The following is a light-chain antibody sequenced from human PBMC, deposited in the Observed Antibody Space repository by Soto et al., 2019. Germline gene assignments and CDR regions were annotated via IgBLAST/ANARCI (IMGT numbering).Light chain of an antibody. Sequence: EIVLTQSPGTLSLSPGERATLSCSASQSVSNNYLAWYQQKPGQAPRLLIYGASNRATGIPDRFSGSGSGTYFTLTISRLEPEDFAVYYCQQYCSSGTFGQGTKVEIK. V-gene: IGKV3-20*01. CDR3: QQYCSSGT. J-gene: IGKJ1*01. CDR1: QSVSNNY. CDR2: GAS.